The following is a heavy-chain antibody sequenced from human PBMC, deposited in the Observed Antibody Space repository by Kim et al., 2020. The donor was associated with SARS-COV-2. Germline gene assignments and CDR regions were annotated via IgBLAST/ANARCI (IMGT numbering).Heavy chain of an antibody. CDR3: AKVRARLLGYYYYGMDV. D-gene: IGHD2-8*02. Sequence: GGSLRLSCAASGFTFSSYAMSWVRQAPGKGLEWVSAISGGGSTYYADSVKGRFTISRDNSKNTLYLQMNSLRAEDTAVYYCAKVRARLLGYYYYGMDVWGQGTTVTVSS. V-gene: IGHV3-23*01. CDR2: ISGGGST. CDR1: GFTFSSYA. J-gene: IGHJ6*02.